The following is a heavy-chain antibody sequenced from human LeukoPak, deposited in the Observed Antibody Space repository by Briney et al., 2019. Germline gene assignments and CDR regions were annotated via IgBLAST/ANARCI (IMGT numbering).Heavy chain of an antibody. CDR1: GGSISSYY. CDR3: ARGNYDSRGYSNAFDI. CDR2: IYYSGST. J-gene: IGHJ3*02. V-gene: IGHV4-59*01. D-gene: IGHD3-22*01. Sequence: SETLSLTCTVSGGSISSYYWSWIRQPPGKRREWIGYIYYSGSTNSNPSLKSRVTISADTSKNQFSLKLSSVTAADTAVYYCARGNYDSRGYSNAFDIWGQGAMVTVSS.